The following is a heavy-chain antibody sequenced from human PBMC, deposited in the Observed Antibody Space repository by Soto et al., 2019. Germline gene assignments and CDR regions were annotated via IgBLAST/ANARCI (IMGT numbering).Heavy chain of an antibody. CDR1: GYSFTSYW. Sequence: GESLKISCKGSGYSFTSYWIGWVRQMPGKGLEWMGIIYPGDSDTRYSPSFQGQVTISADKSISTAYLQWSSLKASDTAMYYCARRYDSSGYYSLNWFDPRGQGTLVTVSS. D-gene: IGHD3-22*01. V-gene: IGHV5-51*01. CDR2: IYPGDSDT. J-gene: IGHJ5*02. CDR3: ARRYDSSGYYSLNWFDP.